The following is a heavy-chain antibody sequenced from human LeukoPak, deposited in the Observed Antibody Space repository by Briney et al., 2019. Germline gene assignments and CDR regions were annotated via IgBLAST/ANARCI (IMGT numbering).Heavy chain of an antibody. Sequence: GGSLRLSCAASGFTFSSYAMSWVRQAPGKGLEWVSAISGSGGSTYYADSVKGRFTISRDNSKNTLYLQMNSLRAEDTAVYYGAKVPKLYGSVSYPGWFDPWGQGTPVTVSS. CDR2: ISGSGGST. V-gene: IGHV3-23*01. CDR3: AKVPKLYGSVSYPGWFDP. CDR1: GFTFSSYA. J-gene: IGHJ5*02. D-gene: IGHD3-10*01.